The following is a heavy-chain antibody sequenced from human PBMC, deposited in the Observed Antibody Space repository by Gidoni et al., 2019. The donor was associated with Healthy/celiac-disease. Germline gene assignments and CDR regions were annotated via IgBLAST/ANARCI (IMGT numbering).Heavy chain of an antibody. CDR2: INPSGGST. CDR3: AKPYDSLYYYYGMDV. CDR1: GYTFTSYY. V-gene: IGHV1-46*01. Sequence: QVQLVQSGAEVKKPGVSVKVSCKASGYTFTSYYMHWVRQAPGQGLEWIGIINPSGGSTSYAQKFQGRVTMTRDTSTSTVYMELSSLRSEDTAVYYCAKPYDSLYYYYGMDVWGQGTTVTVSS. D-gene: IGHD3-22*01. J-gene: IGHJ6*02.